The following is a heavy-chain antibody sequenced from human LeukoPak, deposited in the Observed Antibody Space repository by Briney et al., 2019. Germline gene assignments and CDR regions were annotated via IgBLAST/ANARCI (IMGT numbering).Heavy chain of an antibody. J-gene: IGHJ6*02. V-gene: IGHV3-21*01. D-gene: IGHD6-19*01. CDR3: ARDDGIAVAGTYYYYGMDV. CDR1: GFTFSSYS. CDR2: ISSSSSYI. Sequence: KPGGSLRLSCAASGFTFSSYSMNWVRQAPGKGLEWVSSISSSSSYIYYADSVKGRFTISRDNAKNSLYLQMKSLRAEDTAVYYCARDDGIAVAGTYYYYGMDVWGQGTTVTVSS.